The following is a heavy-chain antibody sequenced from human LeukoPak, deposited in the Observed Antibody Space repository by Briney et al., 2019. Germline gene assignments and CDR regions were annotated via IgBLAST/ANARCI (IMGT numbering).Heavy chain of an antibody. D-gene: IGHD3-10*01. J-gene: IGHJ6*03. V-gene: IGHV3-20*04. CDR1: GFTFDDYG. CDR2: INWNGGST. Sequence: GGSLRLSCAASGFTFDDYGMSWVRQAPGKGLEWVSGINWNGGSTGYADSVKGRFTISRDNAKNSLYLQMNSLRAEDTALYYCARVPTGGHYYYYYMDVWGKGTTVTVSS. CDR3: ARVPTGGHYYYYYMDV.